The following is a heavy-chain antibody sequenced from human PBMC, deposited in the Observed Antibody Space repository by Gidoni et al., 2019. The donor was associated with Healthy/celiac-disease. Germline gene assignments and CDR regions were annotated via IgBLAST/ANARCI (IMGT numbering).Heavy chain of an antibody. CDR3: AQSSSTSSRGQTIDF. J-gene: IGHJ4*02. D-gene: IGHD6-6*01. CDR1: GFSRSTGGVG. CDR2: IYWDDDK. Sequence: QITLKESGPTLVKPTQTLTLTCTFSGFSRSTGGVGVGWLRQPPGKALEWLGLIYWDDDKRYSPSVKNRLTITKDTPKNQVVLIMTNMDPVDTATYYCAQSSSTSSRGQTIDFWGQGILVTVSS. V-gene: IGHV2-5*02.